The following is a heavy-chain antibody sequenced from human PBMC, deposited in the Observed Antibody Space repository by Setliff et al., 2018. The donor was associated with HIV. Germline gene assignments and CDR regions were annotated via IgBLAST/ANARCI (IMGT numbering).Heavy chain of an antibody. CDR2: IYCNDDK. CDR3: AHKDRFMEWFDSFDI. Sequence: SGPTLVNPTPTLTLTCNFSGFSLSTGVGVGWIRQPPGKALEWLALIYCNDDKHYSPSLKTRRTIAKDTSKYQVFLTMTNIDPVDTGTYYCAHKDRFMEWFDSFDIWGQGTVVTVSS. V-gene: IGHV2-5*01. J-gene: IGHJ3*02. D-gene: IGHD3-3*01. CDR1: GFSLSTGVG.